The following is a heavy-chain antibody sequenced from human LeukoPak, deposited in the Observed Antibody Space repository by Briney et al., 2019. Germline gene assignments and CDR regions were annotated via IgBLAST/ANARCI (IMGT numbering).Heavy chain of an antibody. V-gene: IGHV4-59*01. CDR1: GGSISSDY. Sequence: SETLSLTCTVSGGSISSDYWSWIRQPPGKGLEWIGYIYYGGSTNYNPSLKSRVTISVDTSKNQFSLRLSSVTAADTAVYYCARAYYGSGYYHLDYWGQGTLVTVSS. CDR2: IYYGGST. CDR3: ARAYYGSGYYHLDY. J-gene: IGHJ4*02. D-gene: IGHD3-10*01.